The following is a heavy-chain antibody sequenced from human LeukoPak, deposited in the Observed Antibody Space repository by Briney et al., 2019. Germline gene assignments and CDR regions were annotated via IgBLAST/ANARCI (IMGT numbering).Heavy chain of an antibody. CDR3: ARCQYTISSGWFDP. J-gene: IGHJ5*02. CDR2: IYYSGGT. CDR1: GRSIISRY. V-gene: IGHV4-59*08. Sequence: SESLSLTCSLLGRSIISRYWSSIRQPPGKGLEWVGSIYYSGGTNYNPSLQGRVSISVDTSKIQFSLKLSSVTAADTAVYYCARCQYTISSGWFDPWGQGTLVTVSS. D-gene: IGHD6-6*01.